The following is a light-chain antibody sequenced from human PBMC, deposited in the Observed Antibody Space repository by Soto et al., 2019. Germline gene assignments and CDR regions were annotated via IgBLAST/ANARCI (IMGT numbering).Light chain of an antibody. J-gene: IGLJ2*01. CDR1: RSNIGANYD. CDR3: QSYDSSLSAGV. Sequence: QLVLTQPPSVSGAPGQRVTISCTGSRSNIGANYDVHWYRQLPGTAPKLLIHANNNRPSGVPDRFSGSKSGTSVSLAITGLQAEDEADYYCQSYDSSLSAGVFGGGTKLTVL. CDR2: ANN. V-gene: IGLV1-40*01.